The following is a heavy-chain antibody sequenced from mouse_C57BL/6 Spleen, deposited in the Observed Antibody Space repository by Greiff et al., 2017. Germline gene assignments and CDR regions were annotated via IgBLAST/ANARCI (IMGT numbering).Heavy chain of an antibody. V-gene: IGHV5-16*01. Sequence: EVMLVESEGGLVQPGSSMKLSCTASGFTFSDYYMAWVRQVPEKGLEWVANINYDGSSTYYLDSLKSRFIISRDNAKNILYLQMSSLKSEDTATYYCARDSGVLGYFDVWGTGTTVTVSS. CDR2: INYDGSST. D-gene: IGHD2-14*01. J-gene: IGHJ1*03. CDR1: GFTFSDYY. CDR3: ARDSGVLGYFDV.